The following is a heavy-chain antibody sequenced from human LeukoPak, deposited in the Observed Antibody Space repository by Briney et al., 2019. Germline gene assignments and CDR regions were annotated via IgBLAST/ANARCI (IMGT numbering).Heavy chain of an antibody. CDR1: GFTFSSYA. V-gene: IGHV3-23*01. CDR3: AKDLEIISSSWSD. D-gene: IGHD6-13*01. J-gene: IGHJ4*02. Sequence: GGSLRLSCAAFGFTFSSYAMSWVRQAPGKGLEWVSAISGSGGSTYYADSVKGRFTISRDNSKNTLYLQMNSLRAEDTAVYYCAKDLEIISSSWSDWGQGTLVTVSS. CDR2: ISGSGGST.